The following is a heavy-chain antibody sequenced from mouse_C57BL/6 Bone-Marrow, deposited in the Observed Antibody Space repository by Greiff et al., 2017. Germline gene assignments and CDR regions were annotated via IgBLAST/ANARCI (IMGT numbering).Heavy chain of an antibody. V-gene: IGHV5-6*01. Sequence: EVKVVESGGDLVKPGGSLKLSCAASGFTFSSYGMSWVRQTPDKRLEWVATISSGGSYTYYPDSVKGRFTISRDNAKNTLYLQMSSLKSEDTAMYYCARHLLLFAYWGQGTLVTVSA. J-gene: IGHJ3*01. D-gene: IGHD2-1*01. CDR3: ARHLLLFAY. CDR1: GFTFSSYG. CDR2: ISSGGSYT.